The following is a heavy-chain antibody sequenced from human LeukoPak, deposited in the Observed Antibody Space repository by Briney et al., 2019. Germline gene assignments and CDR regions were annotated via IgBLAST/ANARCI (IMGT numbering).Heavy chain of an antibody. Sequence: SETLSLTCTVSGDSITSSDYYWGWVRQPPGKGLEWIGSIYYSGTTYYNPSLKSRVTISVDTSKSQFSLNLTSVTAADTAVYYCARVGRRKYYFDYWGQGTLVTVSS. V-gene: IGHV4-39*07. CDR1: GDSITSSDYY. J-gene: IGHJ4*02. CDR2: IYYSGTT. CDR3: ARVGRRKYYFDY.